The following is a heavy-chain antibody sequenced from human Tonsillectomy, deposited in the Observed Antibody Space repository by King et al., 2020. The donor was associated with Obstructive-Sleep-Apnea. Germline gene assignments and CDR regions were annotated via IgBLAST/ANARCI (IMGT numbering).Heavy chain of an antibody. CDR3: AKRVDTAMVFDY. D-gene: IGHD5-18*01. CDR1: GFTFSNYA. J-gene: IGHJ4*02. CDR2: MNTGGGTT. V-gene: IGHV3-23*04. Sequence: VQLVQSGGGLVQPGGSLRLSCAASGFTFSNYAMSWVLQAPGKGLEWVSAMNTGGGTTYSADSVKGRFTISRDNSKNTLYLQMNSLRAEDTAVYYCAKRVDTAMVFDYWGQGTLVTVSS.